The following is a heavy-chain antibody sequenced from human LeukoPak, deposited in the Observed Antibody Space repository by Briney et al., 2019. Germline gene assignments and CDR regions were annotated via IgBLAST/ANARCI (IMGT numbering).Heavy chain of an antibody. CDR2: INPSGGST. CDR3: ARGDLRDGYNHGYYMDV. D-gene: IGHD5-24*01. Sequence: ASVKVSCKASGYTFTSYYMHWVRQAPGQGLEWMGIINPSGGSTSYAQKFQGRVTMTRGMSTSTVYMELSSLRSEDTAVYYCARGDLRDGYNHGYYMDVWGKGTTVTVSS. V-gene: IGHV1-46*01. CDR1: GYTFTSYY. J-gene: IGHJ6*03.